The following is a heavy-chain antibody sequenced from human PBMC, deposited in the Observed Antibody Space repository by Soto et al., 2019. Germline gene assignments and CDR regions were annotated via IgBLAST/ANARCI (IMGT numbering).Heavy chain of an antibody. D-gene: IGHD3-22*01. CDR1: GGSISSSY. CDR3: AREPIVEGPPGDNWFDP. V-gene: IGHV4-4*07. CDR2: FYTTGRA. Sequence: PSETLSLTCSVSGGSISSSYWNWIRQPAGKGLEWIGRFYTTGRASYNPSLKGRLTLSGDTSKNQFSLRLGAVTAADTAVYYCAREPIVEGPPGDNWFDPWGQGILVTVSS. J-gene: IGHJ5*02.